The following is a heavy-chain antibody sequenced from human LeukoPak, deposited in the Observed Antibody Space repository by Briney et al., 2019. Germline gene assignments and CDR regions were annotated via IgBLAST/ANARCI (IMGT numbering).Heavy chain of an antibody. Sequence: PSETLSLTCTVSGGSISSSSYYWGWIRQPPGKGLEWIGSIYYSGSTYYNPSLKSRVTISVDTSKNQFSLKLSSVTAAGTAVYYCARQRGEITMIVVVITYFDYWGQGTLVTVSS. CDR1: GGSISSSSYY. CDR2: IYYSGST. V-gene: IGHV4-39*01. CDR3: ARQRGEITMIVVVITYFDY. J-gene: IGHJ4*02. D-gene: IGHD3-22*01.